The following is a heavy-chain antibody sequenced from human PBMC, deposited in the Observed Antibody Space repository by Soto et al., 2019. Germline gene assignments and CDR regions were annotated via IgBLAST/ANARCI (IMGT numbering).Heavy chain of an antibody. CDR1: SPSIITLF. J-gene: IGHJ3*01. D-gene: IGHD6-25*01. V-gene: IGHV4-59*11. CDR3: ARDRLAADAAEVAFDF. Sequence: PSDTLSLTCTINSPSIITLFWNWLLKSAGVGLEKIAYITQTERVIYNTSLKSRNTISVDASMNQFSLKLTSVTAADTAVYYCARDRLAADAAEVAFDFWGRGTMVT. CDR2: ITQTERV.